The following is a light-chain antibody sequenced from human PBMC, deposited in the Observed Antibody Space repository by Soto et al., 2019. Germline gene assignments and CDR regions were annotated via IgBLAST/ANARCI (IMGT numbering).Light chain of an antibody. J-gene: IGKJ2*01. CDR1: QSVSNNY. CDR3: QQYGSSLGYA. V-gene: IGKV3-20*01. CDR2: GAS. Sequence: EIVLTQSPATLSLSPGERATLSCRASQSVSNNYLAWYQQKPGQAPRLLIYGASGRATGVPDRFSGSGSGTDFTFTITRLEPEDFAVYYCQQYGSSLGYAFGQGTKLEMK.